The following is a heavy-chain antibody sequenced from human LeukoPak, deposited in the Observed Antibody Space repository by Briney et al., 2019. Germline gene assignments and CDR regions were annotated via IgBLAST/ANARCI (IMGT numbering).Heavy chain of an antibody. V-gene: IGHV4-39*07. J-gene: IGHJ5*02. CDR1: GGSISSSSYY. CDR2: IYYSGST. D-gene: IGHD6-13*01. CDR3: ARANVAGYSSSWYGFDWFDP. Sequence: SETLSLTCTVSGGSISSSSYYWGRIRQPPGKGLEWIGSIYYSGSTYYNPSLKSRVTISVDTPKNQFSLKLSSVTAADTAVYYCARANVAGYSSSWYGFDWFDPWGQGTLVTVSS.